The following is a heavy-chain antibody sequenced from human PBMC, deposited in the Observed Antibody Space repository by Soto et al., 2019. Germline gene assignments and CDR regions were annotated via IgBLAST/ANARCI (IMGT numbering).Heavy chain of an antibody. D-gene: IGHD6-13*01. CDR3: ARGAAYSSSWRGWFDP. Sequence: QVQLQQWGAGLLKPSETLSLTCAVYGGSFSGYYWSWIRQPPGKGLEWIGEINHSGSTNYNPSLTSRVIISVDRSKNQFSLRLSSGCGAGTAVYYCARGAAYSSSWRGWFDPWGQGTLVTVSS. CDR1: GGSFSGYY. V-gene: IGHV4-34*01. CDR2: INHSGST. J-gene: IGHJ5*02.